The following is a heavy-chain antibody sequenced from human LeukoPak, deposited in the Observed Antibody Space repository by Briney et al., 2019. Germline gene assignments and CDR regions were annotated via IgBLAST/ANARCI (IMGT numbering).Heavy chain of an antibody. V-gene: IGHV3-33*01. CDR2: IWSDGRNK. J-gene: IGHJ4*02. CDR1: GFTFSTNA. D-gene: IGHD5-12*01. Sequence: GGPLRLSCAASGFTFSTNAMHWVRQAPGKGLEWVAIIWSDGRNKYYGDSVKGRFTISSDNSKNTLYLQMNSLRAEDTAVYYCARDGQRGYDFDYWGQGTLVTVSS. CDR3: ARDGQRGYDFDY.